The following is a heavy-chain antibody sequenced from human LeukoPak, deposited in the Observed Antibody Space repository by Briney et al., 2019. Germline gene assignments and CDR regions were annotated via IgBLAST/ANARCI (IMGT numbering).Heavy chain of an antibody. Sequence: VASVKVSCKASGYTFTGYYMHWVRQAPGQGLEWMGWINAGNGDTKYSQDFQGRVTFTRATSANTAYMELSSLRTEDMAVYYCAREMQGAKDGAFDIWGQGTMVTVSS. D-gene: IGHD1-26*01. V-gene: IGHV1-3*03. J-gene: IGHJ3*02. CDR2: INAGNGDT. CDR3: AREMQGAKDGAFDI. CDR1: GYTFTGYY.